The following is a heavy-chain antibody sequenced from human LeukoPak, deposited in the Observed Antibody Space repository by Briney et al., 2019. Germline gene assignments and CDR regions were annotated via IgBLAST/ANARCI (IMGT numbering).Heavy chain of an antibody. CDR3: ARDYYDSSGYLIPFDY. J-gene: IGHJ4*02. CDR1: GFTVSSNY. V-gene: IGHV3-53*01. CDR2: IYRGGST. D-gene: IGHD3-22*01. Sequence: AGGSLRLSCAASGFTVSSNYMSWVRQAPGKGLEWVSVIYRGGSTYYADSVKGRFTISRDNSKNTLYLQMNSLRAEDTAVYYCARDYYDSSGYLIPFDYWGQGTLVTVSS.